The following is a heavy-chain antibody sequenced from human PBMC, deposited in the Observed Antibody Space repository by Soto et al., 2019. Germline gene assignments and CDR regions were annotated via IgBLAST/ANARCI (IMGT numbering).Heavy chain of an antibody. CDR2: IFSDAER. D-gene: IGHD3-10*01. V-gene: IGHV2-26*01. Sequence: SCPTLVNPTGTRTLTCNVSGFSLTAGRMGVSWIRQPPGKALEWLAHIFSDAERSYSRSLQGRLTVSKVGSGSHVVLTMTNMDRVDTGTYFCVRMNAESYSSYYAMDVWGQGTTVTVSS. CDR3: VRMNAESYSSYYAMDV. J-gene: IGHJ6*02. CDR1: GFSLTAGRMG.